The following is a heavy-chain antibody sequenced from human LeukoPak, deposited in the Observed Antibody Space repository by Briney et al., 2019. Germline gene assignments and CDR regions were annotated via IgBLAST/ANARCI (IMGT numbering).Heavy chain of an antibody. J-gene: IGHJ3*02. Sequence: ASVKVSCKASGYTFTGYYMHWVRQAPGQGLEWMGWINPNSGGTNYAQKFQGRVTMTRDTSISTAYMELSRLRSGDTAVYCCARALGPRGRNAFDIWGQGTMVTVSS. CDR3: ARALGPRGRNAFDI. CDR1: GYTFTGYY. D-gene: IGHD3-10*01. V-gene: IGHV1-2*02. CDR2: INPNSGGT.